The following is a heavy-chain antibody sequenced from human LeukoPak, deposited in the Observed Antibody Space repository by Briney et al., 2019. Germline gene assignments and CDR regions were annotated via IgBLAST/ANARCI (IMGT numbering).Heavy chain of an antibody. J-gene: IGHJ4*02. CDR3: ARGFPDCSGGSCIPVYYFDY. CDR1: GGSFSGYY. D-gene: IGHD2-15*01. Sequence: SETLSLTCAVYGGSFSGYYWSWIRQPPGKGLEWIGEINHNGSTYYNPSLKSRVTISVDTSKNQFSLKLSSVTAADTAVYYCARGFPDCSGGSCIPVYYFDYWGQGTLVTVSS. CDR2: INHNGST. V-gene: IGHV4-34*01.